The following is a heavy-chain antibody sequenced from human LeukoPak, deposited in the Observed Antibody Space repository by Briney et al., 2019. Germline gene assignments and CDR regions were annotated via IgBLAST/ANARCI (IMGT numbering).Heavy chain of an antibody. V-gene: IGHV3-66*01. CDR1: GFTVSTNY. CDR2: IYSGGNT. J-gene: IGHJ4*02. CDR3: AREGVVVVAANVFYYFDY. D-gene: IGHD2-15*01. Sequence: GGSLRLSCAASGFTVSTNYMSWVRQAPGRGLEWVSVIYSGGNTYYADSVKGRFTISRDNSKNTLYLQMNSLRAEDTAVYYCAREGVVVVAANVFYYFDYWGQGTLVTVSS.